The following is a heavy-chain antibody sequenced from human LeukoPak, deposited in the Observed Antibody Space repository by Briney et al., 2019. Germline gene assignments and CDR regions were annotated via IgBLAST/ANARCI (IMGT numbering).Heavy chain of an antibody. CDR2: INWNGGST. CDR1: GFTFDDYG. D-gene: IGHD3-22*01. V-gene: IGHV3-20*04. Sequence: GGSLRLSCAASGFTFDDYGMSWVRQAPGKGLEWVSGINWNGGSTGYTDSVKGRFTISRDTAKNSLYLQMNSLRAEDTALYYCARGDYYDSSGYDLINYWGQGTLVTVSS. J-gene: IGHJ4*02. CDR3: ARGDYYDSSGYDLINY.